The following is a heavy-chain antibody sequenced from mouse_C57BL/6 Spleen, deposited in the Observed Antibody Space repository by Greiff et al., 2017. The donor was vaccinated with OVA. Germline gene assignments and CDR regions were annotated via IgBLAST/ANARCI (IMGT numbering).Heavy chain of an antibody. CDR1: GYTFTSYG. CDR2: IYPRSGNT. J-gene: IGHJ4*01. Sequence: VKLQESGAELARPGASVKLSCKASGYTFTSYGISWVKQRTGQGLEWIGEIYPRSGNTYYNEKFKGKATLTADKSSSTAYMELRSLTSEDSAVYFCARGDYGDYAMDYWGQGTSVTVSS. V-gene: IGHV1-81*01. CDR3: ARGDYGDYAMDY. D-gene: IGHD1-1*01.